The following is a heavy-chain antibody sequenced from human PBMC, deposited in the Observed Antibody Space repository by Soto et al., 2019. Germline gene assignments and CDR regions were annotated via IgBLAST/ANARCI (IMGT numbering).Heavy chain of an antibody. CDR3: ARESGGATATLDYYYFYMDV. D-gene: IGHD5-12*01. Sequence: QVRLVQSGAEVKKPGASVTVSCKASGYRFSDYYLHWVRQAPGQGPEWMGWMNPNSGDTKYAQKFKGRVTMTRDTCVRTAFMELHWLKSDDTAVYYCARESGGATATLDYYYFYMDVWGIGTTVTVSS. CDR2: MNPNSGDT. V-gene: IGHV1-2*02. J-gene: IGHJ6*03. CDR1: GYRFSDYY.